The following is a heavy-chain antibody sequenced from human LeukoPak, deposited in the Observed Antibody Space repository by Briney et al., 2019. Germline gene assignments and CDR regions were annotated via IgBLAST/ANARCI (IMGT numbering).Heavy chain of an antibody. V-gene: IGHV4-39*01. D-gene: IGHD3-10*01. CDR2: IYYSGST. J-gene: IGHJ4*02. Sequence: SETLSLTCTVSGDSMSSSHYCWGWIRQPPGKGLEWIGSIYYSGSTYYNPSLKSRVTMSVDTSKKQFSLKLSSVTAADTAVYYCARAPITMVRGVKRGAFDYWGQGTLVTVSS. CDR3: ARAPITMVRGVKRGAFDY. CDR1: GDSMSSSHYC.